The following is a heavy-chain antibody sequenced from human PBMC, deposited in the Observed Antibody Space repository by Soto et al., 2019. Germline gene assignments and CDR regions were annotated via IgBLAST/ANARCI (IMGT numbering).Heavy chain of an antibody. CDR3: ARSHPTSYYYGSGSPAPYYYYYYGMDV. CDR1: GYTFTSYD. CDR2: MNPNSGNT. D-gene: IGHD3-10*01. Sequence: ASVKVSCKASGYTFTSYDINWVRQATGQGLEWMGWMNPNSGNTGYAQKFQGRATMTRNTSISTAYMELSSLRSEDTAVYYCARSHPTSYYYGSGSPAPYYYYYYGMDVWGQGTTVTVSS. V-gene: IGHV1-8*01. J-gene: IGHJ6*02.